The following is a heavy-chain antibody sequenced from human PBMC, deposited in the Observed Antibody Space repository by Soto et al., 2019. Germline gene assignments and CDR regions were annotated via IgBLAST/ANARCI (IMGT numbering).Heavy chain of an antibody. CDR2: IIPILGIA. D-gene: IGHD3-16*01. CDR1: GGTFSSYT. CDR3: AGSTVWAYVWGIHMGLDY. V-gene: IGHV1-69*02. Sequence: ASVKVSCKASGGTFSSYTISWVRQAPGQGLEWMGRIIPILGIANYAQKFQGRVTITADKSTSTAYMELSSLRSEDTAEYYCAGSTVWAYVWGIHMGLDYWGQGTLVTVSS. J-gene: IGHJ4*02.